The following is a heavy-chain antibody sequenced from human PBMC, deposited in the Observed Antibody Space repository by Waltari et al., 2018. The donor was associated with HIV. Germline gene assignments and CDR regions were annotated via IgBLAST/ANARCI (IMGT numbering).Heavy chain of an antibody. CDR2: ISTSRSYI. V-gene: IGHV3-21*01. CDR1: GFTFSSYT. CDR3: AREKRFTYYGLDV. J-gene: IGHJ6*02. D-gene: IGHD3-3*01. Sequence: EVQLVESGGGLVKPGGSLRLSCAASGFTFSSYTMNWVRQAPGKGLERVSSISTSRSYIYHTDSVKGRFTISRDNAKNSLYLQMNSLRVEDTAVYYCAREKRFTYYGLDVWGQGTTVTVSS.